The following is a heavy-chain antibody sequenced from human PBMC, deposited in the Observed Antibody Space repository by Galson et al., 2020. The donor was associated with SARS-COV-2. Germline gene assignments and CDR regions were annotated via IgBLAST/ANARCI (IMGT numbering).Heavy chain of an antibody. CDR2: IKSKSDGGAT. CDR3: ATDPQWGVRRNLFVDY. CDR1: GLIFSNAW. Sequence: GGSLRLSCRASGLIFSNAWMSWVRQAPGKGLEWVGRIKSKSDGGATDYAAPVKGRFAISRDDRRNTLYLQLNSLKSEDTAVYYCATDPQWGVRRNLFVDYWGQGTVVTVSS. D-gene: IGHD6-19*01. V-gene: IGHV3-15*01. J-gene: IGHJ4*02.